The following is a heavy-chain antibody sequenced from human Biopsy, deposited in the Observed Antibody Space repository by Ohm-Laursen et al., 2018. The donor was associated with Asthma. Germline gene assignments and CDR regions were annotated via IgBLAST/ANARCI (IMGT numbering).Heavy chain of an antibody. CDR2: ISYDGFNK. Sequence: SLRLSCAATGFSFNSYGMHWVRQAPGKGLEWVAVISYDGFNKDYGDSVKGRFTISRDNSKNTLYLQMNSLRAEDTAVYYCAKERYYDFWSGYPIWGQGTMVTVSS. D-gene: IGHD3-3*01. CDR3: AKERYYDFWSGYPI. V-gene: IGHV3-30*18. J-gene: IGHJ3*02. CDR1: GFSFNSYG.